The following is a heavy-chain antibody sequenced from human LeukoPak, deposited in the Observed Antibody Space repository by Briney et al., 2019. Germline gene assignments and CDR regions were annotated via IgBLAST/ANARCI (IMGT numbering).Heavy chain of an antibody. Sequence: GGSLRLSCAASGFTLSSYGMHWVRQAPGKGLEWVALIRYDGSNKYYADSVKGRFTISRDNSKNTLYLQMNSLRAEDTAVYYCAKARSSGSRWDYWGQGTLVTVSS. CDR1: GFTLSSYG. CDR2: IRYDGSNK. J-gene: IGHJ4*02. CDR3: AKARSSGSRWDY. D-gene: IGHD6-19*01. V-gene: IGHV3-30*02.